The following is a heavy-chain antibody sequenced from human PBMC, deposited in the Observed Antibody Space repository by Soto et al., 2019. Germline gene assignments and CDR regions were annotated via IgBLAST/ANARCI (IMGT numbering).Heavy chain of an antibody. J-gene: IGHJ6*02. Sequence: EVQLVESGGGLVQPGGSLRLSCAASGFTFSDHYMDWVRQAPGKGLEWVGRSRKKVYSYTTEYAASVKGRFTVSRDESNISLYLQMNSLKTEDTAVYYCAAAVAGTDYYGMDVWGQGTTVTVSS. CDR3: AAAVAGTDYYGMDV. V-gene: IGHV3-72*01. CDR1: GFTFSDHY. CDR2: SRKKVYSYTT. D-gene: IGHD6-19*01.